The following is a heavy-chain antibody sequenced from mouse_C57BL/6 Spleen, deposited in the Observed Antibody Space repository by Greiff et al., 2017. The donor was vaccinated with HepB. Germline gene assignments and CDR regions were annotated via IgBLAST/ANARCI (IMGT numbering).Heavy chain of an antibody. Sequence: EVMLVESGGGLVKPGGSLKLSCAASGFTFSSYAMSWVRQTPEKRLEWVATISDGGSYTYYPDNVKGRFTISRDNAKNNLYLQMSHLKSEDTAMYYCARDTMVTAYWGQGTLVTVSA. V-gene: IGHV5-4*01. CDR3: ARDTMVTAY. J-gene: IGHJ3*01. D-gene: IGHD2-2*01. CDR2: ISDGGSYT. CDR1: GFTFSSYA.